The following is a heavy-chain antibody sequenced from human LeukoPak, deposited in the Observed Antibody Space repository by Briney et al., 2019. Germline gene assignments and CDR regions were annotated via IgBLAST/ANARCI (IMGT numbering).Heavy chain of an antibody. V-gene: IGHV3-74*03. CDR2: INPDGRTI. Sequence: GGSLRLSCAASGFTFSNYWMHWVRQAPGKGPVWVSRINPDGRTITYADSVVGRITISRDNAKNTLYLQMNSLRAEDTAVYYCTREDHSNYNYWGQGTLVTVSS. D-gene: IGHD4-11*01. CDR3: TREDHSNYNY. J-gene: IGHJ4*02. CDR1: GFTFSNYW.